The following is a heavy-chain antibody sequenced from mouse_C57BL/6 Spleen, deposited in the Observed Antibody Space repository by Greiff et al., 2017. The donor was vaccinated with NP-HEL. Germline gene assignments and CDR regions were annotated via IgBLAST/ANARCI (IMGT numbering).Heavy chain of an antibody. D-gene: IGHD2-1*01. Sequence: EVMLMESEGGLVQPGSSMKLSCTASGFTFSDYYMAWVRQVPEKGLEWVANINYDGSSTYYLDSLKSRFIISRDNAKNILYLQMSSLKSEDTATYYCARAYGKGYFDVWGTGTTVTVSS. CDR1: GFTFSDYY. J-gene: IGHJ1*03. CDR3: ARAYGKGYFDV. V-gene: IGHV5-16*01. CDR2: INYDGSST.